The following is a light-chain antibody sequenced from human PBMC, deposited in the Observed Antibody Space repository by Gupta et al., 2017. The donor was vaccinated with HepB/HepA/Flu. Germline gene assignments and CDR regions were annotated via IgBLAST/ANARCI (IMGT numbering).Light chain of an antibody. CDR3: AAWDDSRSGGV. CDR1: SSNIGSNY. J-gene: IGLJ2*01. CDR2: RNN. Sequence: QSVLTQPPSASGTPGQRVTISCSGSSSNIGSNYVYWYQQLPGTAPKLLIYRNNQRPSGVPDRFSGSKPGTSASLAISGLRSEDEADYYCAAWDDSRSGGVFGGGTKLTVL. V-gene: IGLV1-47*01.